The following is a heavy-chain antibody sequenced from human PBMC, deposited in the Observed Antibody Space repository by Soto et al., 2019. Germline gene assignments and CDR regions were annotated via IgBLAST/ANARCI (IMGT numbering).Heavy chain of an antibody. CDR1: GDSVSSYSAA. J-gene: IGHJ6*03. D-gene: IGHD3-3*01. CDR2: TYYRSKWYN. Sequence: PLQTLSLTCAISGDSVSSYSAAWNWIRQSPSRGLEWLGRTYYRSKWYNDYAVSVKSRITINPDTSKNQFSLQLNSVTPEDTAVYYCARAPIFGVVTPPPYYMDVWGKGTTVTVSS. V-gene: IGHV6-1*01. CDR3: ARAPIFGVVTPPPYYMDV.